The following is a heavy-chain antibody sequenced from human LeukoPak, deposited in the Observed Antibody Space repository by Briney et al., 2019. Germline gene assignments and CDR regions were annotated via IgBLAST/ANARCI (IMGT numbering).Heavy chain of an antibody. D-gene: IGHD3-3*01. CDR2: IYYSGST. V-gene: IGHV4-30-4*08. Sequence: SESLSLTCTVSGGSISSGDYYWSWIRQPPGKGLEWIGYIYYSGSTYYNPSLKSRVTISVDTSKNQFSLKLSSVTAADTAVYYCARGVTIFGVVGYNWFDPWGQGTLVTLSS. CDR3: ARGVTIFGVVGYNWFDP. CDR1: GGSISSGDYY. J-gene: IGHJ5*02.